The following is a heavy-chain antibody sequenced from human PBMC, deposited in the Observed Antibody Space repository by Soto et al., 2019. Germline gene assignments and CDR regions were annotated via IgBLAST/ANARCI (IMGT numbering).Heavy chain of an antibody. V-gene: IGHV1-8*01. D-gene: IGHD3-16*01. CDR3: ARDPFYGWFDS. CDR2: MTPDSGDT. Sequence: QVQLVQSGAEVRKPGASVKVSCTASGHTLASYDINWVRQATGQGLEWMGWMTPDSGDTGYAQKFQGRATMTWDTAITTAYMELSSLRSDDTAVYYCARDPFYGWFDSWGQGTLVTVSS. J-gene: IGHJ5*01. CDR1: GHTLASYD.